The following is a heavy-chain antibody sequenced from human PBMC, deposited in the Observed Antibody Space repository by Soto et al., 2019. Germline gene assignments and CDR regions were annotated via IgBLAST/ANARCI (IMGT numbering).Heavy chain of an antibody. CDR3: AREIIVATEGSEYYYYYGMDV. Sequence: GASVKVSCKASGYTFTGYYMHWVRQAPGQGLEWMGWINPNSGGTNYAQKFQGWVTMTRDTSISTAYMELSRLRSDDTAVYYFAREIIVATEGSEYYYYYGMDVWGQGTTVTVSS. CDR2: INPNSGGT. CDR1: GYTFTGYY. J-gene: IGHJ6*02. D-gene: IGHD5-12*01. V-gene: IGHV1-2*04.